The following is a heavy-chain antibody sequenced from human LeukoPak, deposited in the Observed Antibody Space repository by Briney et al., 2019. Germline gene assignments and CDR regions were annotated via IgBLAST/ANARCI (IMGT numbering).Heavy chain of an antibody. J-gene: IGHJ4*02. D-gene: IGHD6-19*01. V-gene: IGHV1-2*02. CDR2: INPNSGST. CDR1: GYTFSGYY. Sequence: GASVKVSCKASGYTFSGYYMHWVRQAPGQGLEWMGWINPNSGSTNYAQKFQGKVTMTRDTSISTAYMELSRLRSDDTAVYYCARDVRYSSGWYPVYYFDYWGQGTLVTVSS. CDR3: ARDVRYSSGWYPVYYFDY.